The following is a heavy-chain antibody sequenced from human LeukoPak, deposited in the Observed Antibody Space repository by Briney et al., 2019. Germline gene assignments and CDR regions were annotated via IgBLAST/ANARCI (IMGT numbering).Heavy chain of an antibody. CDR3: ASSMVRGSNFDY. Sequence: SETLSLTCTVSGGSISSYYWSWIRQPPGKGLEWSGYIYYSGSTNYNPSLKSRVTISVDTSKNQFSLKLSSVTAADTAVYYCASSMVRGSNFDYWGQGTLVTVSS. CDR2: IYYSGST. D-gene: IGHD3-10*01. V-gene: IGHV4-59*08. CDR1: GGSISSYY. J-gene: IGHJ4*02.